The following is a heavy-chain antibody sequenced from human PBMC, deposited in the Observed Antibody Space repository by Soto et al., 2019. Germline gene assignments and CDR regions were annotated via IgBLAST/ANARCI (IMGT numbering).Heavy chain of an antibody. D-gene: IGHD2-21*02. V-gene: IGHV3-49*03. CDR3: TRPGSVTASDAFDI. CDR2: IRSKAYGGTT. Sequence: QPGGSLRLSCTASGFTFGDYAMSWFRQAPGKGLEWVGFIRSKAYGGTTEYAASVKGRFTISRDDPKSIAYLQMNSLKTEDTAVYYCTRPGSVTASDAFDIWGQGTMVTVSS. J-gene: IGHJ3*02. CDR1: GFTFGDYA.